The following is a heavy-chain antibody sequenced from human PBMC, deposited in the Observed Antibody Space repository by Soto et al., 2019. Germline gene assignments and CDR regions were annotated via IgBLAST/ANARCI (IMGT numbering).Heavy chain of an antibody. CDR1: GFTFSSYS. CDR3: ARDAASRSWDYYYGMDV. D-gene: IGHD6-13*01. CDR2: ISYDGSNK. J-gene: IGHJ6*02. Sequence: PGGSLRLSCAASGFTFSSYSMNWVRQAPGKGLEWVAVISYDGSNKYYADSVKGRFTISRDNSKNTLYLQMNSLRAEDTAVYYCARDAASRSWDYYYGMDVWGQGTTVTVSS. V-gene: IGHV3-30*03.